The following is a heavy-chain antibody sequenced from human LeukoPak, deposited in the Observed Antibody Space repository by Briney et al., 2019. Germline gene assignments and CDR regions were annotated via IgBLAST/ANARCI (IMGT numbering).Heavy chain of an antibody. CDR3: ARHPLRETYAYDAFDI. J-gene: IGHJ3*02. CDR1: GGSISSYY. V-gene: IGHV4-59*08. D-gene: IGHD2-21*01. Sequence: PSETLSLTCTVSGGSISSYYWSWIRQPPGKGLEWLGYIYYSGSTNYNPSLKSRVTISVDTSKNQFSLKLSSVTAADTAVYYCARHPLRETYAYDAFDIWGQGTMVTVSS. CDR2: IYYSGST.